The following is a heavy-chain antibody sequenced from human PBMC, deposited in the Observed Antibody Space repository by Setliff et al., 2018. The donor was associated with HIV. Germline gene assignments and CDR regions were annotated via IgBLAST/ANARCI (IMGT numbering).Heavy chain of an antibody. V-gene: IGHV1-3*01. D-gene: IGHD4-17*01. J-gene: IGHJ4*02. CDR3: ARPEPYGDYGY. Sequence: ASVKVSCKASGYTFTSYTLHWVRQAPGQRLEWMGWINAGNGNTKFSQKFQGRVTMTRNTSISTAYMELSSLRSEDTAVYYCARPEPYGDYGYWGQGTLVTVSS. CDR1: GYTFTSYT. CDR2: INAGNGNT.